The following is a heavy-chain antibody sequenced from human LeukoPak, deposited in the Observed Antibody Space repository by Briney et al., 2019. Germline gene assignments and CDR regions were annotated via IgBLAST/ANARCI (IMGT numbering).Heavy chain of an antibody. Sequence: SETLSLTCAVSGYSISSGYYWGWIRQPPGKGLEWIGSIYHSGSTYYNPSLKSRVTISVDTSKNQFSLKLSSVTAADTAEYYCARHLGLGSYFDYWGQGTLVTVSS. D-gene: IGHD7-27*01. CDR2: IYHSGST. CDR1: GYSISSGYY. V-gene: IGHV4-38-2*01. J-gene: IGHJ4*02. CDR3: ARHLGLGSYFDY.